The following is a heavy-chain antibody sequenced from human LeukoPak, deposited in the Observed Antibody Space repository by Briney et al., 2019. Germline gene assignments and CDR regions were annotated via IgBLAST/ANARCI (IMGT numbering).Heavy chain of an antibody. J-gene: IGHJ3*02. CDR2: IYYSGST. CDR3: ARQVTMIVVPPQDAFDI. D-gene: IGHD3-22*01. V-gene: IGHV4-59*08. CDR1: GGSISSYH. Sequence: SETLSLTCTVSGGSISSYHWSWIRQPPGKGLEWIGYIYYSGSTNYNPSLKSRVTISVDTSKNQFSLKLSSVTAADTAVYYCARQVTMIVVPPQDAFDIWGQGTMVTVSS.